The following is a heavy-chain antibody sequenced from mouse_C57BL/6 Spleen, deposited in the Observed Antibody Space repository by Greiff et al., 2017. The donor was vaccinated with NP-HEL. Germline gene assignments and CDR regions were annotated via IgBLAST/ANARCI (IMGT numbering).Heavy chain of an antibody. D-gene: IGHD2-5*01. V-gene: IGHV1-52*01. Sequence: QVQLQQPGAELVRPGSSVKLSCKASGYTFTSYWMHWVKQRPIQGLEWIGNIDPSDSETHYNQKFKDKATLTVDKSSSTAYMQLSSLTSEDSAVYYCARGKIYSNYDYWGQGTTLTVSS. CDR1: GYTFTSYW. CDR3: ARGKIYSNYDY. J-gene: IGHJ2*01. CDR2: IDPSDSET.